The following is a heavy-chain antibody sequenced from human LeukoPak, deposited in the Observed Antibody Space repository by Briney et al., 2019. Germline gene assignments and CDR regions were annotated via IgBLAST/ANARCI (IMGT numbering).Heavy chain of an antibody. CDR2: IKEDGSEK. V-gene: IGHV3-7*04. CDR3: ARDDRDGYNYFAY. J-gene: IGHJ4*02. CDR1: GFTFSSYW. Sequence: GGSLRLSCAASGFTFSSYWMTWVRQAAGKGLEWVGNIKEDGSEKYYVDSVKGRFTISRDNAKNSLYLQMNSLRAEDSAVYYCARDDRDGYNYFAYWGQGTLVTVSS. D-gene: IGHD5-24*01.